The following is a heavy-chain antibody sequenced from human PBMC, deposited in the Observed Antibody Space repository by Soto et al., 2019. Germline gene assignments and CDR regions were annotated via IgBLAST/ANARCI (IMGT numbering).Heavy chain of an antibody. D-gene: IGHD6-13*01. V-gene: IGHV2-5*01. CDR3: ARPTRGIAAFYFDY. CDR1: GFSLSTSGVG. Sequence: SGPTLVNPTQTLTLTCTFSGFSLSTSGVGVGWIRQPPGKALEWLALIYWNDDKRYSPSLKSRLTITKDTSKNQVVLTVTNMDPVDTATYYCARPTRGIAAFYFDYWGQGTLVTVSS. CDR2: IYWNDDK. J-gene: IGHJ4*02.